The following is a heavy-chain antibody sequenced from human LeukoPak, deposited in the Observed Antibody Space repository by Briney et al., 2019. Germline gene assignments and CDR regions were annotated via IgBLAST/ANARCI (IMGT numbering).Heavy chain of an antibody. V-gene: IGHV4-39*07. J-gene: IGHJ4*02. CDR3: ARPLVGATTYFDY. CDR1: GGSISSSSYY. Sequence: PSENLSLTCTVSGGSISSSSYYWGWIRQPPGKGLEWIGSIYYSGSTYYNPSLKSRVTISVDTSKNQFSLKLSSVTAADTAVYYCARPLVGATTYFDYWGQGTLVTVSS. CDR2: IYYSGST. D-gene: IGHD1-26*01.